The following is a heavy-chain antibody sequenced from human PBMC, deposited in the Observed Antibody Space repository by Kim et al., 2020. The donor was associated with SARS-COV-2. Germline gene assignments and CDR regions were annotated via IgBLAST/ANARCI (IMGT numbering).Heavy chain of an antibody. CDR1: GYTFNIHG. J-gene: IGHJ4*02. Sequence: ASVKVSCKASGYTFNIHGIAWVRQAPGQGLEWMGWISAYNGDTHYAQKFQGRVTMTTDTSTTTAYMELRSLRSDDTAVYYCARDPSNTSGYYWWGDYWGQGTLVTVSS. CDR2: ISAYNGDT. CDR3: ARDPSNTSGYYWWGDY. D-gene: IGHD6-19*01. V-gene: IGHV1-18*01.